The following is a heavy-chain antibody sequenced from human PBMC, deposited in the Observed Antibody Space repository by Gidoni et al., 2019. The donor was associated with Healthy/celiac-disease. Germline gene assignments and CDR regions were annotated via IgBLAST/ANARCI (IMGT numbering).Heavy chain of an antibody. Sequence: HLFQCGAEVQKPGSSVQVSCKASGRTFSRYATSWLRQAPGQGLEWMGGIIPIFGTANDAQKFQGRVTITADESTSTAYMELGSMRSEDTAVYYCERGIGYCSSTSGYTYYYYGMDVGGQGTTVTVSS. CDR3: ERGIGYCSSTSGYTYYYYGMDV. CDR1: GRTFSRYA. D-gene: IGHD2-2*02. CDR2: IIPIFGTA. J-gene: IGHJ6*02. V-gene: IGHV1-69*01.